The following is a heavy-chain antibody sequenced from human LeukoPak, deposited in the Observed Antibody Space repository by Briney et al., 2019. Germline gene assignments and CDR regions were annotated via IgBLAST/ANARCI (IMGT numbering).Heavy chain of an antibody. CDR1: GFTVSSYA. V-gene: IGHV3-33*01. D-gene: IGHD3-10*01. Sequence: GRSLTLSCTAPGFTVSSYAIHWIRQAQATGQEWVALVWHDDSNRYYSDSVKGRFTISRDNSKNTVYLQMNSVRAEDTAVYYCARELFGSGSCPDYWGQGTLVTVSS. CDR3: ARELFGSGSCPDY. CDR2: VWHDDSNR. J-gene: IGHJ4*02.